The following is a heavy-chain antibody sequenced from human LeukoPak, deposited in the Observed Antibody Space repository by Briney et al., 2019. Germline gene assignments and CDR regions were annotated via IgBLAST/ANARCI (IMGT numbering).Heavy chain of an antibody. CDR3: ATFYYYDSSGYSDY. D-gene: IGHD3-22*01. CDR1: GGSISSGGYS. J-gene: IGHJ4*02. V-gene: IGHV4-30-2*01. CDR2: IYHSGST. Sequence: PSETLSLTCAVSGGSISSGGYSWSRIRQPPGKGLEWIGYIYHSGSTYYNPSLKSRVTISVDRSKNQFSLKLSSVTAADTAVCYCATFYYYDSSGYSDYWGQGTLVTVSS.